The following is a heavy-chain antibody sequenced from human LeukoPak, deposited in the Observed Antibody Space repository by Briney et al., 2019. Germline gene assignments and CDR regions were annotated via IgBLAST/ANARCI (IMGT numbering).Heavy chain of an antibody. CDR1: GFTFSDYY. D-gene: IGHD1-26*01. CDR3: ARGRPTHIVGATVGGGEAFDI. CDR2: ISSSGSTI. J-gene: IGHJ3*02. V-gene: IGHV3-11*04. Sequence: GGSLRLSCAASGFTFSDYYMSWIRQAPGKGLEWVSYISSSGSTIYYADSVKGRFTISRDNAKNSLYLQMNSLRAEDTAVYYCARGRPTHIVGATVGGGEAFDIWGQGTMVTVSS.